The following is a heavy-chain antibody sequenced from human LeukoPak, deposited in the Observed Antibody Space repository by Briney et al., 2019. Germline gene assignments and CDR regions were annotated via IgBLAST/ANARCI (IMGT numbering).Heavy chain of an antibody. CDR2: IYTSGST. J-gene: IGHJ6*02. Sequence: SETLSLTCTVSGGSISSYYWSWIRQPAGKGLEWIGRIYTSGSTNYNPSLKSRVTMSVDTSKNQFSLKLSSVTAADTAVYYCARGRRYGDPYYYYGMDVWGQGTTVTVSS. V-gene: IGHV4-4*07. CDR1: GGSISSYY. D-gene: IGHD4-17*01. CDR3: ARGRRYGDPYYYYGMDV.